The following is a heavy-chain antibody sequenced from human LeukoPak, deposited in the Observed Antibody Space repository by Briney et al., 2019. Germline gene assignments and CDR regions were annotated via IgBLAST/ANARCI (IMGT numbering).Heavy chain of an antibody. CDR3: ARGAEAGPFYFAS. J-gene: IGHJ4*02. V-gene: IGHV3-53*01. CDR1: GFAVSSNH. CDR2: IYRGDNT. Sequence: PGGSLRLSCAASGFAVSSNHMSWVRQAPGKGLEWVAIIYRGDNTYYADSMKGRFTISRDNSENTLYLQMNSLRGEDTAVYYCARGAEAGPFYFASWGQGTLVTVSS. D-gene: IGHD6-19*01.